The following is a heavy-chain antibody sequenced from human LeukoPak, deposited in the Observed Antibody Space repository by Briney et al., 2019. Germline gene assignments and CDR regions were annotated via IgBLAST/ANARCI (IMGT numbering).Heavy chain of an antibody. V-gene: IGHV1-18*01. D-gene: IGHD2-15*01. CDR3: ARVYCSGGSCYYRLGFDY. Sequence: ASVKVSCKASGYTFTSYGISWVRQAPGQGLGWMGWISAYNGNTNYAQKLQGRVTMTTDTSTSTAYMELRSLRSDDTAVYYCARVYCSGGSCYYRLGFDYWGQGTLVTVSS. J-gene: IGHJ4*02. CDR1: GYTFTSYG. CDR2: ISAYNGNT.